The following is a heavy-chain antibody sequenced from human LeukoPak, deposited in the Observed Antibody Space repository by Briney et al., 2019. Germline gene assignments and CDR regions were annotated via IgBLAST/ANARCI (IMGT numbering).Heavy chain of an antibody. V-gene: IGHV4-59*01. CDR1: GGSISSYY. CDR2: IYYSGST. Sequence: PSETLSLTXTVSGGSISSYYWSWIRQPPGKGLEWIGYIYYSGSTNYNPSLKSRVTISVDTSKNQFSLKLSSVTAADTAVYYCARTELGYAFDIWGQRTMVTVSS. CDR3: ARTELGYAFDI. D-gene: IGHD3-10*01. J-gene: IGHJ3*02.